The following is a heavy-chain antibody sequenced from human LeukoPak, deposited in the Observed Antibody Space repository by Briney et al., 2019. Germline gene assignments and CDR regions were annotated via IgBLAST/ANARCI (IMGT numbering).Heavy chain of an antibody. J-gene: IGHJ4*02. CDR3: ASYSMAATFDY. CDR2: MYHSGST. D-gene: IGHD2-15*01. Sequence: SETLSLTCTVSGGSISSSSYYWGWIRQPPGKGLEWIGSMYHSGSTYYNPSLQSRVTISVDTSKNQFSLNLSSVTAADTAVYYCASYSMAATFDYWGQGTLVTVSS. CDR1: GGSISSSSYY. V-gene: IGHV4-39*07.